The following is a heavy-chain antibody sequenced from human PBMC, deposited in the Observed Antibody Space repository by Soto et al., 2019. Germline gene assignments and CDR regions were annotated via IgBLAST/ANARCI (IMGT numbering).Heavy chain of an antibody. CDR3: ARGYYSGSGSYYY. J-gene: IGHJ4*02. D-gene: IGHD3-10*01. CDR2: TRNKANSYTT. Sequence: GGSLRLSCVASGFTLSDHYMDWVRQAPGKGLEWVGRTRNKANSYTTEYAASVKGRFTISRDESKNSLYLQMNSLKTEDTAVYYCARGYYSGSGSYYYWGQGTLVTVSS. V-gene: IGHV3-72*01. CDR1: GFTLSDHY.